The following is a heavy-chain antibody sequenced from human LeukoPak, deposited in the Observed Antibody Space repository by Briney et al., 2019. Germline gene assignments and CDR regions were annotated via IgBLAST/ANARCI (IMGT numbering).Heavy chain of an antibody. J-gene: IGHJ5*02. CDR2: IYHSGST. V-gene: IGHV4-30-2*01. D-gene: IGHD2-2*02. Sequence: PSETLSLTCTVSGVSISSGGYYWSWLRQPPGKGLEWIGYIYHSGSTYYNPSLKSRVTISVDRSKNQFSLKLSSVTAADTAVYYCARDRYCSSTSCYTADWFDPWGQGTLVTVSS. CDR3: ARDRYCSSTSCYTADWFDP. CDR1: GVSISSGGYY.